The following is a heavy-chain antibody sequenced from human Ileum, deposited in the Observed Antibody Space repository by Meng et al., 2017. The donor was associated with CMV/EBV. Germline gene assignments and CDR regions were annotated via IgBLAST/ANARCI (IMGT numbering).Heavy chain of an antibody. CDR1: GYTFTAFY. V-gene: IGHV1-2*02. Sequence: GAEVEKPGASVKASCTAFGYTFTAFYIHWVQQTPVQGLEWMGWIHPNTGDTKYAQKFWGRFTMTRATSINTAYMELNSLTSDDTAVYYCVRNLIRGWGYDMWGQGTLVTVSS. CDR2: IHPNTGDT. CDR3: VRNLIRGWGYDM. D-gene: IGHD6-19*01. J-gene: IGHJ4*02.